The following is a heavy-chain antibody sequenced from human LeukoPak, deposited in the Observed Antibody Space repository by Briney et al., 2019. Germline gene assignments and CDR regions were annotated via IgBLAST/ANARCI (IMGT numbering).Heavy chain of an antibody. V-gene: IGHV3-30*02. CDR1: GFTFSSYG. D-gene: IGHD6-13*01. J-gene: IGHJ4*02. CDR2: IRYDGSNK. CDR3: ARDPDAYSSSWKYYFDY. Sequence: GGSLRLSCAASGFTFSSYGMHWVRQAPGKGLEWVAFIRYDGSNKYYADSVKGRFTISRDNSKNTLYLQMNSLRAEDTAVYYCARDPDAYSSSWKYYFDYWGQGTLVTVSS.